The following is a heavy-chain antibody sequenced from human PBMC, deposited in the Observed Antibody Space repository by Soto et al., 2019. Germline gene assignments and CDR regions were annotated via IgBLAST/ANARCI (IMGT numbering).Heavy chain of an antibody. D-gene: IGHD1-26*01. CDR1: GGTFSSYT. V-gene: IGHV1-69*02. CDR2: IIPILGIA. J-gene: IGHJ4*02. CDR3: ARRGMYSGSYAY. Sequence: SVKVSCKASGGTFSSYTISLVRQAPGQGLEWMGRIIPILGIANYAQKFQGRVTITADKSTSTAYMELSSLRSEDTAVYYCARRGMYSGSYAYWGQGTLVTVSS.